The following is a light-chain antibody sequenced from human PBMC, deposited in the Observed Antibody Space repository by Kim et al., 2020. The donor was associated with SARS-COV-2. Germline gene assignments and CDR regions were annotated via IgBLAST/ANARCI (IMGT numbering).Light chain of an antibody. CDR2: DVS. V-gene: IGLV2-14*01. CDR1: SSDVGGYNY. Sequence: QSALTQPASVSGSPAKSITISCTGTSSDVGGYNYVSWYQQHPGKAPKLMIYDVSKRPSGVSNRFSGSKSGNTASLTISGLQAEDEADDYCSSYTGSSTFYVFGTGTKV. CDR3: SSYTGSSTFYV. J-gene: IGLJ1*01.